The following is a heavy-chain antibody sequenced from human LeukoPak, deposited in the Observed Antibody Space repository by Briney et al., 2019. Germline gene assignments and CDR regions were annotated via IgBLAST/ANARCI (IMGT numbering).Heavy chain of an antibody. V-gene: IGHV1-69*01. D-gene: IGHD2-21*01. CDR1: GGTFSSYA. Sequence: ASVKVSCKASGGTFSSYAISWVRQAPGQGLEWMGGITPIFGTANYAQKFQGRVTITADESTSTAYMELSSLRSEDTAVYYCGAYCGGDCYSLDAFDIWGQGTMVTVSS. J-gene: IGHJ3*02. CDR3: GAYCGGDCYSLDAFDI. CDR2: ITPIFGTA.